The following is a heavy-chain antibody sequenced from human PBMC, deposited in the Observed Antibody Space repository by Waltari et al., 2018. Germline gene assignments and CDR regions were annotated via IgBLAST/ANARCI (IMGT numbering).Heavy chain of an antibody. J-gene: IGHJ4*02. CDR1: GGSINSSSHY. Sequence: QLQLQEAGPGLVKPSETLSIICTVSGGSINSSSHYWAWIRQPPGKVLEWIGSVYYTGSTHYNPSLKSRVTISLDMSKNDFSLRLNSATAADTGVYYCARGVGADFDFWGQGTRVIVSS. CDR2: VYYTGST. V-gene: IGHV4-39*02. CDR3: ARGVGADFDF. D-gene: IGHD3-10*01.